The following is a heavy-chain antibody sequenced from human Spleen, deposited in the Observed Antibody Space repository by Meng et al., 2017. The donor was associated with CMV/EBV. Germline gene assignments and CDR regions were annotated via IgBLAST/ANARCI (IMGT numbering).Heavy chain of an antibody. CDR2: INHSGRT. CDR1: GGSISSGDYY. V-gene: IGHV4-30-4*08. D-gene: IGHD5-24*01. CDR3: ARGRAFEWLPLVGSPDDY. Sequence: QVQLRESGPGLVKPSPTLSLTCTVSGGSISSGDYYWSWIRQPPGKGLEWIGEINHSGRTNYNPSLKSRVTISVDTSKNQFSLKLSSVTAADTAVYYCARGRAFEWLPLVGSPDDYWGQGTLVTVSS. J-gene: IGHJ4*02.